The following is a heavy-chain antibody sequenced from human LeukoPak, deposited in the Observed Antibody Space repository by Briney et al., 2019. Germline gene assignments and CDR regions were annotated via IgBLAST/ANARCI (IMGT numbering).Heavy chain of an antibody. D-gene: IGHD2-8*01. J-gene: IGHJ4*02. CDR2: TYYSGNT. V-gene: IGHV4-31*03. CDR1: GVTITSGGHY. CDR3: ARDLNGLFDN. Sequence: MASETLSLTCTVSGVTITSGGHYWSWIRHHPVNGLEWIGYTYYSGNTYYTPSLKSRLTISLDTSKNQFSLRLSSVTAADTAVYFCARDLNGLFDNWGQGTLVTVSS.